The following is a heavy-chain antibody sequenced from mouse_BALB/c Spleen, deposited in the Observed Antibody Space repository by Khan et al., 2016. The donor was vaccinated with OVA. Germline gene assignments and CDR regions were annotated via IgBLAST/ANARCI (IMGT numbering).Heavy chain of an antibody. CDR2: INTYTGEP. V-gene: IGHV9-1*02. D-gene: IGHD6-2*01. CDR1: GYTFTNYG. J-gene: IGHJ1*01. Sequence: QIQLVQSGPELKKPGETVKISCKASGYTFTNYGMNWVKQAPGKGLKWMGWINTYTGEPTYADDFKGRFVFSLETSASTAYLQISNLTNEDMTTYFCARISSCWYTDVWGAGTTVTVSS. CDR3: ARISSCWYTDV.